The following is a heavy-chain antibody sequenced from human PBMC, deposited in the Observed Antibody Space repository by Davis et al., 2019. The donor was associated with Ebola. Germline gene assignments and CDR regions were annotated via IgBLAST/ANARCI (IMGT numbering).Heavy chain of an antibody. CDR3: ARDLVYGGNAFFDY. CDR2: IKQDGSEK. CDR1: GFTFSGYW. J-gene: IGHJ4*02. D-gene: IGHD4-23*01. V-gene: IGHV3-7*03. Sequence: GESLKISCAASGFTFSGYWMTWVRQAPGKGLEWVANIKQDGSEKQYVDSVKGRFTISRDNAENSLYLQMSSLRADDTAMYYCARDLVYGGNAFFDYWGQGTLVSVSS.